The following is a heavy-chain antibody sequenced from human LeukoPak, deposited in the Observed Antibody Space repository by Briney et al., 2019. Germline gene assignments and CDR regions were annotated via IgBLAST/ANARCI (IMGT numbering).Heavy chain of an antibody. V-gene: IGHV1-69*13. J-gene: IGHJ6*03. CDR2: IIPIFGTA. CDR1: GGTFSSYA. Sequence: SVKVSCKASGGTFSSYAISWVRQAPGQGLEWMGGIIPIFGTANYAQKFQGRVTITADESTSTAYMELSSQRSEDTAVYYCARDQGIVVVPAAARDYYYMDVWGKGTTVTVSS. CDR3: ARDQGIVVVPAAARDYYYMDV. D-gene: IGHD2-2*01.